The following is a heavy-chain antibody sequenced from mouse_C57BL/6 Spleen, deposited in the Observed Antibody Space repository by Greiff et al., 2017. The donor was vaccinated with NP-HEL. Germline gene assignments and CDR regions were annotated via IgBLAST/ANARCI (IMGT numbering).Heavy chain of an antibody. V-gene: IGHV5-16*01. CDR3: AREGLYTPFAY. J-gene: IGHJ3*01. CDR2: INYDGSST. CDR1: GFTFSDYY. D-gene: IGHD2-12*01. Sequence: EVMLVESEGGLVQPGSSMKLSCTASGFTFSDYYMAWVRQVPEKGLEWVANINYDGSSTYYLDSLKSRFIISRDNAKNILYLQMSSLKSEDTATYYCAREGLYTPFAYWGQGTLVTVSA.